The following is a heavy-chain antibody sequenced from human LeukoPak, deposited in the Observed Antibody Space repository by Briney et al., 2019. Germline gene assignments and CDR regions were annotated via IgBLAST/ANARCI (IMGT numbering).Heavy chain of an antibody. J-gene: IGHJ4*02. CDR3: ARDHDRYSYGYPGDY. D-gene: IGHD5-18*01. CDR1: GYTFTSYG. Sequence: ASVKVSCKASGYTFTSYGISWVRQAPGQGLEWMGWISAYNGNTNYAQKLQGRVTMTTDTSTSTAYMELRSLRSDDTAVYYCARDHDRYSYGYPGDYWGQGTLVTVSS. V-gene: IGHV1-18*01. CDR2: ISAYNGNT.